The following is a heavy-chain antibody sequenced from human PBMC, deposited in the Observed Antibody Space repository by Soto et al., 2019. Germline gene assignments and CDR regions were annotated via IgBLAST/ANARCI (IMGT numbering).Heavy chain of an antibody. D-gene: IGHD1-1*01. Sequence: SETLSLTCTVSGGSVSSGSYYWSWIRQPPGKGLEWIGYIYYSGSTNYNPALKSRVTISVDTSKNQFSLKLSSVTAADTAVYYCARDRRVHANFGLGMDVWGQGTTVTVSS. CDR2: IYYSGST. CDR3: ARDRRVHANFGLGMDV. V-gene: IGHV4-61*01. CDR1: GGSVSSGSYY. J-gene: IGHJ6*02.